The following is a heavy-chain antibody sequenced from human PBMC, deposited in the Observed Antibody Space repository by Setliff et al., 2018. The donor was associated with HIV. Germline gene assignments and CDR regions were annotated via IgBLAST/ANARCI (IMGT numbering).Heavy chain of an antibody. J-gene: IGHJ6*02. CDR1: GGSLSDYY. Sequence: PSETLSLTCAVYGGSLSDYYWSWIRQPPGKGLEWLGEIHSSGNTNYSPSLKSRVTISVDTSKNQFSLKLSSVTAADTAVYYCARHNVITYGGLLFDYYYYGLDVWGHGTTVTVSS. CDR3: ARHNVITYGGLLFDYYYYGLDV. CDR2: IHSSGNT. V-gene: IGHV4-34*01. D-gene: IGHD3-16*01.